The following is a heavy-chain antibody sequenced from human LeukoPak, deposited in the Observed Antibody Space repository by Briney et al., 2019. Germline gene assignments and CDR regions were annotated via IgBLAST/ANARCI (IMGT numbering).Heavy chain of an antibody. Sequence: GGSLRLSCAASGFTFSSYEMNWVRQAPGKGLEWVSYISGSGGTIYYADSVKGRFTISRDSAKNSLYLQLNSLRAEDTAVYYCARTSAVVIGVTYYYYGMDVWGPGTTVTVSS. CDR3: ARTSAVVIGVTYYYYGMDV. CDR2: ISGSGGTI. V-gene: IGHV3-48*03. CDR1: GFTFSSYE. J-gene: IGHJ6*02. D-gene: IGHD3-22*01.